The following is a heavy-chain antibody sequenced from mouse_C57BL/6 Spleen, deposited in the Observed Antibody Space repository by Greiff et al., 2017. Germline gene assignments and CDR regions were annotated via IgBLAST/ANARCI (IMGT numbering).Heavy chain of an antibody. CDR2: IDPSDSET. J-gene: IGHJ2*01. CDR1: GYTFTSYW. D-gene: IGHD2-2*01. Sequence: VQLQQPGAELVRPGSSVKLSCKASGYTFTSYWMHWVKQRPIQGLEWIGNIDPSDSETHYNQKFKDKATLTVDKSSSTAYMQLSSLTSEDSAVYYCAKTEVTTGGGFDYWGQGTTLTVSS. V-gene: IGHV1-52*01. CDR3: AKTEVTTGGGFDY.